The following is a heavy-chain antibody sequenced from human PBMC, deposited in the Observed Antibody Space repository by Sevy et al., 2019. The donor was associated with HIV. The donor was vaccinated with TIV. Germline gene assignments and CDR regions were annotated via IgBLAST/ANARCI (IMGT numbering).Heavy chain of an antibody. CDR3: ARGPPDGSYDYFDY. D-gene: IGHD1-26*01. J-gene: IGHJ4*02. Sequence: GGSLRLSCAASGFTFITYNMNWVRQAPGKGLEWVSSVSGSSNYIYYAESLKGRFIISRDNAKNTLYLQINSLRAYDTAVYYCARGPPDGSYDYFDYWGQGTLVTVSS. V-gene: IGHV3-21*06. CDR2: VSGSSNYI. CDR1: GFTFITYN.